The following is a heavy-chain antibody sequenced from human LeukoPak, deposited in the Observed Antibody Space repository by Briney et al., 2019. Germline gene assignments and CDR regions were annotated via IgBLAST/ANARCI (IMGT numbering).Heavy chain of an antibody. V-gene: IGHV4-59*11. Sequence: AATLSPTRTLSAASISMHYSGWIRHPPGERLGWIVYIYYSASNNYNPSLTTRVTISVYTYKNPFTLKLSSVTAADTAVYYCARDQGDDLPLDVGYMDVGGKGTTVTVSS. D-gene: IGHD5-24*01. CDR1: AASISMHY. CDR2: IYYSASN. CDR3: ARDQGDDLPLDVGYMDV. J-gene: IGHJ6*03.